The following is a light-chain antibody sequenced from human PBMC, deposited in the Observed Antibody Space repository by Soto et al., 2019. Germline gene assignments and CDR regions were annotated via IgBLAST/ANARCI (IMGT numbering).Light chain of an antibody. V-gene: IGKV3-11*01. Sequence: EIVLTQSPATLSLSPGERATLSSRAGQSVSSYLAWYQQKPGQAPRLLIYDASNRATGIPARFSGSGSGTDFTLTISSLEPEDFAVYYCQQRSNWLTFGGGTKVEIK. CDR1: QSVSSY. CDR2: DAS. J-gene: IGKJ4*01. CDR3: QQRSNWLT.